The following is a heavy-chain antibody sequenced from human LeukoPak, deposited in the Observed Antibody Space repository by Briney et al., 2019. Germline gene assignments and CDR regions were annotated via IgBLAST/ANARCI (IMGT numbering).Heavy chain of an antibody. D-gene: IGHD6-19*01. V-gene: IGHV3-7*01. CDR1: GFSFSTYW. J-gene: IGHJ4*02. CDR2: IKQDGSEK. CDR3: ARDHGAVAGPEFD. Sequence: PGGSLRLPCAASGFSFSTYWMGWVRQAPGKGLEWVANIKQDGSEKWHVDSVKGRLTISRDNAKNSLYLQMNSLRAEDTAVYYCARDHGAVAGPEFDWGQGTLVTVSS.